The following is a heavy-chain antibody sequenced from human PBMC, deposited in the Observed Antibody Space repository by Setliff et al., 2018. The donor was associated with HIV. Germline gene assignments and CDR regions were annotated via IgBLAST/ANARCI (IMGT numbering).Heavy chain of an antibody. J-gene: IGHJ5*02. D-gene: IGHD6-6*01. CDR2: IYYSGGT. CDR1: GESFSGYY. CDR3: ARVSRGGSSPGWFDP. Sequence: SETLSLTCAVYGESFSGYYWNWIRQPPGKGLEWIGSIYYSGGTYYNPSLKSRVTISVDTSKNQFSLKLSSVTAADTAVYYCARVSRGGSSPGWFDPWGQGTLVTVSS. V-gene: IGHV4-34*01.